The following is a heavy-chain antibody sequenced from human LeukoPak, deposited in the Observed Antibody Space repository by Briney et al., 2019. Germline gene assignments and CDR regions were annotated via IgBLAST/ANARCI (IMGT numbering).Heavy chain of an antibody. D-gene: IGHD3-22*01. J-gene: IGHJ4*02. CDR3: ARGLPPRRNYDSSGYYSYYFDY. CDR2: ISGYNGHT. CDR1: GYTFSNYG. Sequence: ASVKVSCKASGYTFSNYGISWVRQAPGQGLEWMGWISGYNGHTKYAQKFQGRVTMTTDTSTSTAYMELRSLTSDDTAVFYCARGLPPRRNYDSSGYYSYYFDYWGQGTLVTVSS. V-gene: IGHV1-18*01.